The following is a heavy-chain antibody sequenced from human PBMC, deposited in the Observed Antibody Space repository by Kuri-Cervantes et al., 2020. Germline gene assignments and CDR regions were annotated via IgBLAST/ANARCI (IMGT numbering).Heavy chain of an antibody. CDR2: ISSSGDNV. CDR3: AREGLEGAGDY. Sequence: GESLKISCVASGFSFNNYAFYWVRQAPGKGLQWVSYISSSGDNVHYADFVKGRFTISRDHAKNSLYLQMDSLRAEDAAMYYCAREGLEGAGDYWGQGALVTVSS. CDR1: GFSFNNYA. D-gene: IGHD1-26*01. V-gene: IGHV3-48*03. J-gene: IGHJ4*02.